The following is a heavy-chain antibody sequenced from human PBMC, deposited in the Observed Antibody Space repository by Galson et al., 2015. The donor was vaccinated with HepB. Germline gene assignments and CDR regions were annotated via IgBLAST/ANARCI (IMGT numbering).Heavy chain of an antibody. Sequence: SLRISCAASGFTFSSHWMNWVRQPPGKGLEWVALIRGDGTEKHYVDSVKGRFTISRDNAKNSVYLQMKSLRAEDTAVYYCVRGAGWLLDSWGQGTLVTVSS. J-gene: IGHJ4*02. D-gene: IGHD5-24*01. V-gene: IGHV3-7*01. CDR1: GFTFSSHW. CDR3: VRGAGWLLDS. CDR2: IRGDGTEK.